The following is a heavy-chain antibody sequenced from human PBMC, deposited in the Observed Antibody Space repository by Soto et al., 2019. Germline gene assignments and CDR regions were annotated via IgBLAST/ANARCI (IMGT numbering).Heavy chain of an antibody. Sequence: SVKVSLKASGGTFSSHAINRVRQAPGQGLEWMGGIIPIFGTANYAQKFQGRVTITADESTSTAYMELSSLRSEDTAVYYCARGGATEKFDYWGQGTLVTVSS. V-gene: IGHV1-69*13. J-gene: IGHJ4*02. D-gene: IGHD5-12*01. CDR3: ARGGATEKFDY. CDR2: IIPIFGTA. CDR1: GGTFSSHA.